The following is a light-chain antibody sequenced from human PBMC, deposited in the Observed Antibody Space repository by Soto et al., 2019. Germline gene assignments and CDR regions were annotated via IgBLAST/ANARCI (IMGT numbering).Light chain of an antibody. J-gene: IGKJ4*01. Sequence: EIVMTQSPATLSVSPGERATLSCRASQSVSGNLAWYQQKPGQAPRLLIYGADTTATGVPDRFSGSGSGTEFTLTISRLQSEDSAVYYCQQYNNWPPLTFGGGTKVDIK. CDR1: QSVSGN. CDR3: QQYNNWPPLT. CDR2: GAD. V-gene: IGKV3-15*01.